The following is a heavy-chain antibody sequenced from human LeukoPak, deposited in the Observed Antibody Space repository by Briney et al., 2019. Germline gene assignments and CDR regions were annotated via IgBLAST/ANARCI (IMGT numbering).Heavy chain of an antibody. J-gene: IGHJ3*02. Sequence: SETLSLTCTVSGYSISSGYYWGWIRQPPGKGLEWIGSIYHSGSTYYNPSLKSRVTISVDTSKNQSSLKLSSVTAADTAVYYCAGTFGDHYYHAFDIWGQGTMVTVSS. CDR3: AGTFGDHYYHAFDI. CDR2: IYHSGST. CDR1: GYSISSGYY. D-gene: IGHD3-10*01. V-gene: IGHV4-38-2*02.